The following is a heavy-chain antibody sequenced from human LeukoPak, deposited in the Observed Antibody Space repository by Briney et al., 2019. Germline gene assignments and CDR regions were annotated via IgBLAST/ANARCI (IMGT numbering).Heavy chain of an antibody. CDR2: INSDGSST. D-gene: IGHD5-12*01. CDR3: ARGDGYAQRD. CDR1: GFTFSSYW. J-gene: IGHJ4*02. V-gene: IGHV3-74*01. Sequence: GGSLRLSCAASGFTFSSYWMHWVRQAPGKGLVWVSRINSDGSSTSYADSVKGRLTISRDNAKTTLYLQMNSLRVEDTAVYYCARGDGYAQRDWGQGTLVTVSS.